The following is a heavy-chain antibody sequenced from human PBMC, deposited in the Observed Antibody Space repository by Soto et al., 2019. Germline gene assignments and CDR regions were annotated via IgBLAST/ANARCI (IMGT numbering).Heavy chain of an antibody. V-gene: IGHV3-33*01. D-gene: IGHD3-3*01. CDR2: VWNDVSHR. CDR3: AREEGDFGVELVMRRPLAY. Sequence: QAPGKGLEWVALVWNDVSHRYHADSVKGRLTISRDNSRNTVFLDMNSLRAEDTAVYYCAREEGDFGVELVMRRPLAYWGPGTLVTVSS. J-gene: IGHJ4*02.